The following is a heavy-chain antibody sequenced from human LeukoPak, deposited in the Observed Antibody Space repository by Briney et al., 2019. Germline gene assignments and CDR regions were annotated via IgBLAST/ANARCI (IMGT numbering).Heavy chain of an antibody. V-gene: IGHV7-4-1*02. Sequence: ASVKVSCKASGYTFTSYAMNWVRQAPGQGLEWMGWINTNTGNPTYAQGFTGRFVFSLDTSVGTAYLQISSLKAEDTAVYYCARSSSGWWENWFDPWGQGTLVTVSS. CDR2: INTNTGNP. D-gene: IGHD6-19*01. CDR1: GYTFTSYA. J-gene: IGHJ5*02. CDR3: ARSSSGWWENWFDP.